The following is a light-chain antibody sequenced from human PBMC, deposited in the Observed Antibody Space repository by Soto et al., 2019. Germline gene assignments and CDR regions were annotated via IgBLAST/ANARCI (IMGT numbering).Light chain of an antibody. V-gene: IGKV1-27*01. CDR2: GAS. CDR3: QESISIASRT. Sequence: DIQMTQSPSSLSAPVGDRVTITCRASQGISNYLAWYQEKPGKVPKLLIYGASTLQSGVPSRFSGSGSGTGFTRTISSLQPEDVATYYCQESISIASRTVGRGTKVEIK. J-gene: IGKJ1*01. CDR1: QGISNY.